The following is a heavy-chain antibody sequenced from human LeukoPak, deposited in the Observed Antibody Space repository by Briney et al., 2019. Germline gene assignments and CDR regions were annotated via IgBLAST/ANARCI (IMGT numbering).Heavy chain of an antibody. V-gene: IGHV4-34*01. D-gene: IGHD6-19*01. CDR1: GGSFSGYY. CDR2: INHSRST. CDR3: ARPSSGWYRAIDY. Sequence: PSETLSLTCAVYGGSFSGYYWSWIRQPPGKGLEWIGEINHSRSTNYNPSLKSRVTISVDTSKNQFSLKLSSVTAADTAVYYCARPSSGWYRAIDYWGQGTLVTVSS. J-gene: IGHJ4*02.